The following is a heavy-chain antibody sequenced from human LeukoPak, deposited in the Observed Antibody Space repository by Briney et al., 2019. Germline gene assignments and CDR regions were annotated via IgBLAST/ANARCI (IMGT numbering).Heavy chain of an antibody. Sequence: AASVKVSCKASGYTFRSYEINWVRQAPGQGLEWVGWIHTNSGKTGYAQKFQGRVTMTRDSSTETAFMELSSLKFDDTAIFYCARGHYGGNRYFDIWGQGTLVSVSS. V-gene: IGHV1-8*01. CDR2: IHTNSGKT. CDR1: GYTFRSYE. J-gene: IGHJ4*02. CDR3: ARGHYGGNRYFDI. D-gene: IGHD4-23*01.